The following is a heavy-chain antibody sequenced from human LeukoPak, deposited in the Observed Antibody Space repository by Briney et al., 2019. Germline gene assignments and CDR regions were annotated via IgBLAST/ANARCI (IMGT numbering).Heavy chain of an antibody. D-gene: IGHD5-12*01. CDR1: GYSISSGYY. CDR3: ARLATGPVGY. CDR2: IYHSGST. V-gene: IGHV4-38-2*02. J-gene: IGHJ4*02. Sequence: PSETLSLTCTVSGYSISSGYYWGWIRQPPGKGLEWIGSIYHSGSTYYNPSLKSRVTISVDTSKNQFSLKLSSVTAADTAVYYCARLATGPVGYWGQGTLVTVSS.